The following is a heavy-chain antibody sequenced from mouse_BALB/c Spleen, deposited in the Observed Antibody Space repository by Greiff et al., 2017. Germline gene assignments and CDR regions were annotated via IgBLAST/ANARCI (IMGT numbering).Heavy chain of an antibody. CDR3: ARWGYGNYLDY. Sequence: QVQLQQPGAELVKPGASVKLSCKASGYTFTSYTMHWVKQRPGQGLEWIGYINPSSGYTNYNQKFKDKATLTADKSSSTAYMQLSSLTSEDSAVYYCARWGYGNYLDYWGQGTTLTVSS. J-gene: IGHJ2*01. CDR2: INPSSGYT. CDR1: GYTFTSYT. V-gene: IGHV1S26*01. D-gene: IGHD2-1*01.